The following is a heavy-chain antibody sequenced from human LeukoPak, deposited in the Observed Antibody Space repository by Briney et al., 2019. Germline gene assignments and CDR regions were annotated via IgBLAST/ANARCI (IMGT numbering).Heavy chain of an antibody. CDR1: GYRFTNYW. V-gene: IGHV5-51*01. CDR3: ARLEGNAFLDY. J-gene: IGHJ4*02. D-gene: IGHD4-23*01. Sequence: GESLQISCKGSGYRFTNYWIGWVRQMPGKGLEWMGIIYPSDSDTRYSPSFQGQVTISTDKSISTAYLQWSSLKASDTAMYYCARLEGNAFLDYWGQGTLVIVSS. CDR2: IYPSDSDT.